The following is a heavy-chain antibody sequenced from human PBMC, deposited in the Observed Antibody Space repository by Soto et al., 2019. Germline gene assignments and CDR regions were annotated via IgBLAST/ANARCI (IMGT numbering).Heavy chain of an antibody. CDR2: IIVSHGRP. CDR3: AREPEDGVPGDL. D-gene: IGHD3-16*01. CDR1: GYTFTSHT. J-gene: IGHJ4*02. V-gene: IGHV1-3*01. Sequence: QVQLVQSGAEVKEPGASVKVSCKDSGYTFTSHTIHWARQAPGQGLEWMGWIIVSHGRPRIAPQFQGRVTFTTDTSSTTAYMELNSLTSEGTVVYFCAREPEDGVPGDLWGKGTLVGVSS.